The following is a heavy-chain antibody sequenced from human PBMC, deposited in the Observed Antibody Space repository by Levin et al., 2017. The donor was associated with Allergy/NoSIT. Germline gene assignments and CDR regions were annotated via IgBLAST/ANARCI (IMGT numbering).Heavy chain of an antibody. J-gene: IGHJ5*02. D-gene: IGHD3-3*01. V-gene: IGHV3-15*01. CDR1: GLPFNNAW. CDR2: IKSETDGGTT. Sequence: GESLKISCAASGLPFNNAWMSWVRQAPGKGLEWVGRIKSETDGGTTDYAAPVKVRFIMSRDESKNTVDLQMNSLKSEDTAVDYCCVGAEWFEHWGQGTPVTVSS. CDR3: CVGAEWFEH.